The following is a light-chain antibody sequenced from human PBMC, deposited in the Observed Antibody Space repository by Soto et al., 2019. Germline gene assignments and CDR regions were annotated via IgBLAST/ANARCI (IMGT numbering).Light chain of an antibody. CDR1: QSVPNNF. J-gene: IGKJ1*01. Sequence: EIVLTQSPDTLSLSPGERATLSCRASQSVPNNFLAWYQQTPGQAPRALIYDAFNRATGIPDRFSGSGSGTDFTLTISILEPEDFAVYYCRQYGSLPQTFGQGTKVELK. CDR3: RQYGSLPQT. V-gene: IGKV3-20*01. CDR2: DAF.